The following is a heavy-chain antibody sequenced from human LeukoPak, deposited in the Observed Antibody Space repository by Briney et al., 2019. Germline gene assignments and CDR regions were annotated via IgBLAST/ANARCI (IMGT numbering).Heavy chain of an antibody. V-gene: IGHV1-46*01. D-gene: IGHD2-2*01. CDR2: INPSGGST. Sequence: ASVKVSCKASGYTFTSYYMHWVRQAPGQGLEWMGIINPSGGSTSYAQKFQGRVTMTRDMSTSTVYMELSSLRSEDTAVYYCAGAYQLPHNWFDPWGRGTLVTVSS. CDR3: AGAYQLPHNWFDP. J-gene: IGHJ5*02. CDR1: GYTFTSYY.